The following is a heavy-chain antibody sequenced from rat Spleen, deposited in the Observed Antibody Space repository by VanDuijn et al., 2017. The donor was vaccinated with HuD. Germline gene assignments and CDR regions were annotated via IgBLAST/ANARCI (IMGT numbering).Heavy chain of an antibody. Sequence: EVQLVESGGDLVQPGRSLKLSCAASGFTFSNYGMAWVRQTPTKGLEWVASITTGGGNTYYRDSVKGRFTISRDNAKNTQYLQMDSLRSEDTATYYCARHTPFNYGTVGDYWGQGVMVTVSS. CDR2: ITTGGGNT. J-gene: IGHJ2*01. D-gene: IGHD1-11*01. CDR1: GFTFSNYG. CDR3: ARHTPFNYGTVGDY. V-gene: IGHV5S14*01.